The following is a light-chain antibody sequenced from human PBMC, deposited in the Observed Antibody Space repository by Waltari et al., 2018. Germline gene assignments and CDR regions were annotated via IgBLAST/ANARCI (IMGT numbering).Light chain of an antibody. CDR2: AAS. J-gene: IGKJ3*01. CDR1: QSISSY. CDR3: QQSYSTPFT. V-gene: IGKV1-39*01. Sequence: IQMTQSPSSLSASVGDRVTITCRASQSISSYLNWYQQKPGKAPKLLIYAASSLQSGFPSRFSGSGSGTDFTQTISSLQPEDFATYYCQQSYSTPFTFGPGTKVDIK.